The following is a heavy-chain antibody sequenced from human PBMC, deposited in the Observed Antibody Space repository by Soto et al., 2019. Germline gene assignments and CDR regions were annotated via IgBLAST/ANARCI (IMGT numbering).Heavy chain of an antibody. CDR2: IYTSGST. D-gene: IGHD2-2*02. Sequence: PSETLSLTSTVSGGSISSYYWSWIRPPAGKGLEWIGRIYTSGSTNYNPSLKSRVTMSVDTSKNQFSLKLSSVTAADTAVYYCARDQFHCSSTSCYTDWFDPWGQGTLFTSPQ. CDR1: GGSISSYY. J-gene: IGHJ5*02. CDR3: ARDQFHCSSTSCYTDWFDP. V-gene: IGHV4-4*07.